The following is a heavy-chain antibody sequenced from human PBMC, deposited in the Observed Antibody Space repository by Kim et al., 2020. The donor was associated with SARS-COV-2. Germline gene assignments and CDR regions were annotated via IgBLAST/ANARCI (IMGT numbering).Heavy chain of an antibody. Sequence: NYAAPVKGRFTISRDNAKNTLYLQMNSLRAEDTAVYYCVRRATSSRGIDYWGQGTLVTVSS. V-gene: IGHV3-74*01. J-gene: IGHJ4*02. CDR3: VRRATSSRGIDY. D-gene: IGHD3-10*01.